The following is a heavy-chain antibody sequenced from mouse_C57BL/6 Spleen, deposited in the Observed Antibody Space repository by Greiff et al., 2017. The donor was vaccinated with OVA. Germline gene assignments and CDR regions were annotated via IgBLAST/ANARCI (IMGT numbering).Heavy chain of an antibody. CDR3: ASGQGIYDSYWYFDV. CDR2: LLPGSGST. V-gene: IGHV1-9*01. D-gene: IGHD2-4*01. J-gene: IGHJ1*03. Sequence: QVQLQQSGAELMKPGASVKLSCKATGYTFTGYWIEWVKQRPGHGLEWIGELLPGSGSTNYNEKFKGKATFTADTSSNTAYMQLSSLTHEDSAIYYGASGQGIYDSYWYFDVWGTGTTDTVSS. CDR1: GYTFTGYW.